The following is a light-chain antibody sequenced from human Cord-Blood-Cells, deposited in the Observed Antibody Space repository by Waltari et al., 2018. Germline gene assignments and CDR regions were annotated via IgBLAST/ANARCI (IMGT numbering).Light chain of an antibody. CDR1: SGIHVGTYM. CDR2: YKSDSDK. V-gene: IGLV5-45*02. Sequence: QHVLTQPSSLSASPGALASLTCTLRSGIHVGTYMIYLYPQKPASPPQYLLRYKSDSDKRKGCGVPSRFSGSKDASANAGILLISGLQSEDDADYYCMIWHSSAWVFGGGTKLTVL. CDR3: MIWHSSAWV. J-gene: IGLJ3*02.